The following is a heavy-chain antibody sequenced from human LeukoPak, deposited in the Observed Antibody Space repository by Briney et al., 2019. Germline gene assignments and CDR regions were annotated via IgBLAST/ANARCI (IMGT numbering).Heavy chain of an antibody. CDR2: INHSGST. J-gene: IGHJ6*02. D-gene: IGHD4-17*01. Sequence: SETLSLTCTVSGDSISSSSYYWSWIRQPPGKGLEWIGEINHSGSTNYNPSLKSRVTISVDTSKNQFSLKLSSVTAADTAVYYCARFTVTTSLNYGMDVWGQGTTVTVSS. V-gene: IGHV4-39*07. CDR3: ARFTVTTSLNYGMDV. CDR1: GDSISSSSYY.